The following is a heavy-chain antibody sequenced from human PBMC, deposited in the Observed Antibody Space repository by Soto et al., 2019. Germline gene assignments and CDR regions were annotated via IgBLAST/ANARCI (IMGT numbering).Heavy chain of an antibody. CDR1: GFNFDSDY. CDR2: IYSDSNT. J-gene: IGHJ5*02. D-gene: IGHD4-17*01. CDR3: ARDRGDYWFDP. V-gene: IGHV3-53*05. Sequence: GGSLRLSCAASGFNFDSDYMSWVRQAPGKGLEWVSVIYSDSNTYYAASVEGRFIVSRDTSRNTVYLQMNTLRSDDTGVYYCARDRGDYWFDPWGQGTLVTVSS.